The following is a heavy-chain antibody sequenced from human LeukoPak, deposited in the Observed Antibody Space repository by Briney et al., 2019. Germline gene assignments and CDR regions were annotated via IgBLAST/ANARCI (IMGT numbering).Heavy chain of an antibody. J-gene: IGHJ4*02. V-gene: IGHV3-23*01. CDR3: AKSMDYGDYRGYFDY. CDR2: ISGSGGTT. CDR1: GFTLSSYA. D-gene: IGHD4-17*01. Sequence: GGSLRLSCAASGFTLSSYAMSWVRQPPGKGLEWVSFISGSGGTTYYADSVKGRFTISRDNSKNTLYLQMNSLRAEDTAVYYCAKSMDYGDYRGYFDYWGQGTLVTVSS.